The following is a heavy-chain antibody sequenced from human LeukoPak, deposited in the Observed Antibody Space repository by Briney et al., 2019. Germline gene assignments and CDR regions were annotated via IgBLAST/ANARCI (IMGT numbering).Heavy chain of an antibody. D-gene: IGHD6-19*01. Sequence: GGSLRLSCAASGFTVNSRNMNWVRQAPGKGLEWVSTIYSGGSIYYADSVKGRFTISRDNSKNTLYLQMNSLRVEDTAVYYCARRGAVGGFDSWGQGTLVTVSS. CDR3: ARRGAVGGFDS. V-gene: IGHV3-66*04. CDR2: IYSGGSI. CDR1: GFTVNSRN. J-gene: IGHJ4*02.